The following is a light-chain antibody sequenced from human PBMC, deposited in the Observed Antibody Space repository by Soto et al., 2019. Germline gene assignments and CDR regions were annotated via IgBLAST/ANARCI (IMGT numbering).Light chain of an antibody. CDR1: ENVRGY. J-gene: IGKJ1*01. CDR3: QQYQSWPGP. CDR2: AAS. Sequence: EIMMTQSPATLSVSAGEGATLSCRASENVRGYLAWYQQKPGQAPRLLIYAASTRATGIPARFSGSGSGTEFSLTINSLQSEDCAVYYCQQYQSWPGPFGQGTQVQVK. V-gene: IGKV3-15*01.